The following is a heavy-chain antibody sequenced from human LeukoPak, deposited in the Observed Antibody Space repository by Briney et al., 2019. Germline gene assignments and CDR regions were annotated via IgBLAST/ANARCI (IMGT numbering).Heavy chain of an antibody. Sequence: GGSLRLSCAASGFSFSEYSMHWVRQAPGKGLEWVAIISYDGSNKRYADSVKGRFAISRDNSKNTLYLQMNNLGTEDTAVYFCAKDRAITVAGTGLDYWGQGALVTVSS. CDR2: ISYDGSNK. V-gene: IGHV3-30*09. CDR1: GFSFSEYS. CDR3: AKDRAITVAGTGLDY. J-gene: IGHJ4*02. D-gene: IGHD6-19*01.